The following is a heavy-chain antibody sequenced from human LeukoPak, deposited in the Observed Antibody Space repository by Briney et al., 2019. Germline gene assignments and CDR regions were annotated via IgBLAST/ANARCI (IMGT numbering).Heavy chain of an antibody. J-gene: IGHJ4*02. CDR2: ISSSSSTI. V-gene: IGHV3-48*01. D-gene: IGHD3-10*01. CDR1: GFTFSSYS. CDR3: ARPYGSGTTI. Sequence: PGGSLRLSCAASGFTFSSYSMNWVRQAPGKGLEWVSYISSSSSTIYYADSVKGRFTISRDNAKNSLYLRMNSLRAEDTAVYYCARPYGSGTTIWGQGTLVTVSS.